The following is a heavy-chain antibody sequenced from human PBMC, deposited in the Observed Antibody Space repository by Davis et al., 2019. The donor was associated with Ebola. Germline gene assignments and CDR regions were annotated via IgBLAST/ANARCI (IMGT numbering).Heavy chain of an antibody. Sequence: PGGSLRLSCEASGFIFDDFAMHWARQAPGKGLEWVSAISWNSGSVGYADSVKGRFTISRDNAKNCLYLEMKSLRAEDTALYYCAKEAYSSSWGGPNYGMDVWGKGTTVTVSS. CDR3: AKEAYSSSWGGPNYGMDV. CDR1: GFIFDDFA. D-gene: IGHD6-13*01. CDR2: ISWNSGSV. V-gene: IGHV3-9*01. J-gene: IGHJ6*04.